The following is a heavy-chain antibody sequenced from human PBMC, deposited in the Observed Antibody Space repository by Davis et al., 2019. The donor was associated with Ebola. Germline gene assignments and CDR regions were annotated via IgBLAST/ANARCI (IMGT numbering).Heavy chain of an antibody. J-gene: IGHJ3*02. D-gene: IGHD1-1*01. CDR2: IYPGDSDT. CDR3: ASPTGTTGAVGAFDI. CDR1: GFTFTSYW. V-gene: IGHV5-51*01. Sequence: GESLKISCAASGFTFTSYWIGWVRQMPGKGLEWMGIIYPGDSDTRYSPSFQGQVTISADKSISTAYLQWSSLKASDTAMYYCASPTGTTGAVGAFDIWGQGTMVTVSS.